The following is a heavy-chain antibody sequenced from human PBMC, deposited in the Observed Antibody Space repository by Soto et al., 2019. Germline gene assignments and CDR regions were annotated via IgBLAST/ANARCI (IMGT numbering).Heavy chain of an antibody. D-gene: IGHD2-15*01. V-gene: IGHV1-2*04. Sequence: ASVKVSCKASGYTFTGYYMHWVRQAPGQGLEWMGWINPNSGGTNYAQKFQGWVTMTRDTSISTAYMELSRLRSDDTAVYYCASLGYCSGGSCLDAFDIWGQGTMVTVSS. J-gene: IGHJ3*02. CDR2: INPNSGGT. CDR1: GYTFTGYY. CDR3: ASLGYCSGGSCLDAFDI.